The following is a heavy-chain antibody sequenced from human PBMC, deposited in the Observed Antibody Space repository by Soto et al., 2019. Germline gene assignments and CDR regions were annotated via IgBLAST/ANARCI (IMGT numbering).Heavy chain of an antibody. CDR3: ARDTEVVPPDYFDTSGYSTDY. J-gene: IGHJ4*02. D-gene: IGHD3-22*01. CDR2: ISSRSSYT. Sequence: PGGFLRPSCAASGFTFSRYSRNWVRQAPGKALEWISSISSRSSYTYYADSVRGRFTISRDNAKNSLYLQMNSLRAEDTAVYYCARDTEVVPPDYFDTSGYSTDYWGQGTLVTVSS. CDR1: GFTFSRYS. V-gene: IGHV3-21*01.